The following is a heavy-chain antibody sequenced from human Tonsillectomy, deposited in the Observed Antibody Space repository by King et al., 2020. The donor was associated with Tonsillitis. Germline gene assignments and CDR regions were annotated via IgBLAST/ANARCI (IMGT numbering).Heavy chain of an antibody. CDR3: ARGPIFYYGSGSYLDY. V-gene: IGHV3-74*01. D-gene: IGHD3-10*01. CDR1: GFSFSSYW. Sequence: VQLVESGGGLVQPGGSLRLSCAASGFSFSSYWMHWVRQAPGRGLVWVSLINRYGSNTNYADAVKGRFTISRDNAKNTLYLQMNSLRAEDTDVYYCARGPIFYYGSGSYLDYWGQGTLVTVSS. J-gene: IGHJ4*02. CDR2: INRYGSNT.